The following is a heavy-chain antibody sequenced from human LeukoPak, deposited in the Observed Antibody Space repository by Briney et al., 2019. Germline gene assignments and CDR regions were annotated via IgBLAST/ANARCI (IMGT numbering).Heavy chain of an antibody. CDR3: AHQYYYDSSFYY. Sequence: SGPTLVNPTQTLTLTCTFSGFSLSTSGVGVGWIRQPPGKALEWLALIYWNDDKRYSPSLKSRLTITKDTSKNQVVLTMTNTDPVDTATYYCAHQYYYDSSFYYWGQGTLVTVSS. J-gene: IGHJ4*02. D-gene: IGHD3-22*01. V-gene: IGHV2-5*01. CDR2: IYWNDDK. CDR1: GFSLSTSGVG.